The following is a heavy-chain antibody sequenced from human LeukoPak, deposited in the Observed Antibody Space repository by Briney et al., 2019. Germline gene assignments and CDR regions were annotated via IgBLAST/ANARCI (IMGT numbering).Heavy chain of an antibody. CDR2: INPNSGGT. V-gene: IGHV1-2*02. J-gene: IGHJ4*02. CDR1: GYTFTSYG. Sequence: GASVKVSCKASGYTFTSYGISWVRQAPGQGLEWMGWINPNSGGTNYAQKFQGRVTMTRDTSISTAYMELSRLRSDDTAVYYCARGEYYDILDWGQGTLVTVSS. D-gene: IGHD3-9*01. CDR3: ARGEYYDILD.